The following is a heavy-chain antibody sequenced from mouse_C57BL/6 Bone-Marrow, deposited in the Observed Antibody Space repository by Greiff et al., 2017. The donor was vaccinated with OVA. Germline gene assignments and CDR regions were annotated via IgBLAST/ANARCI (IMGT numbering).Heavy chain of an antibody. CDR1: GFSLTSYG. Sequence: VHLVESGPGLVQPSQRLSITCTVSGFSLTSYGVHWVRQSPGKGLEWLGVIWRGGSTDYNAAFMSRLSITKDNSKSQIFFKMNSLQADDTAIYYCSKIMVTTEGAMDYWGQGTSVTVSS. V-gene: IGHV2-5*01. CDR3: SKIMVTTEGAMDY. D-gene: IGHD2-2*01. J-gene: IGHJ4*01. CDR2: IWRGGST.